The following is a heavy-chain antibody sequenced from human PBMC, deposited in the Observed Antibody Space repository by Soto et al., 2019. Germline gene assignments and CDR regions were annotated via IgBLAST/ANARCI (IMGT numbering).Heavy chain of an antibody. D-gene: IGHD1-26*01. J-gene: IGHJ6*02. V-gene: IGHV3-30-3*01. Sequence: GGSLRLSCAASGFSFSDYAMDWLRQAPGKGLEWLGVISYDGDNKYHADSVKGRFTISRDNSNSTLYLQMNSLRADDTAVYYCATPIPDSGSHYTYYYYGLEVWGRGTTGTVSS. CDR3: ATPIPDSGSHYTYYYYGLEV. CDR2: ISYDGDNK. CDR1: GFSFSDYA.